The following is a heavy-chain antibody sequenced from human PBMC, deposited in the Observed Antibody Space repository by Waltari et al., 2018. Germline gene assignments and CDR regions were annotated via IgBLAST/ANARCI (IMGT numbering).Heavy chain of an antibody. CDR2: ISGSGTTM. D-gene: IGHD3-22*01. V-gene: IGHV3-48*03. Sequence: EVQLVESGGGLVQPGGSLRLSCAASGFTFSNYDMNWVRQAPGKGLEWVSYISGSGTTMIYAESVKGRITISRDNAKNSLYLQMNSLRAEDTAVYYCARRGSEDYDGSGPPFDYWGQGILVTVSS. CDR3: ARRGSEDYDGSGPPFDY. CDR1: GFTFSNYD. J-gene: IGHJ4*02.